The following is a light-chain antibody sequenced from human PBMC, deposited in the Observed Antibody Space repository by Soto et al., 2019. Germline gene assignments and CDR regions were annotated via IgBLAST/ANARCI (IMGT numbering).Light chain of an antibody. V-gene: IGLV2-14*01. Sequence: SALTQPASVSGSPGQSITISCTGTSSDFGAYNSVSWYQQHPGEAPKLLIYEVTNRPSGVSNRFSGSKSGNTASLAISGLQAEDEADYYCSSYTSSSTVVFGGGTKLTVL. CDR2: EVT. CDR1: SSDFGAYNS. CDR3: SSYTSSSTVV. J-gene: IGLJ2*01.